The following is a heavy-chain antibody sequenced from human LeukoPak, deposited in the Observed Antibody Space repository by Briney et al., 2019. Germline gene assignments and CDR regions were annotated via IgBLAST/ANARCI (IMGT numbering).Heavy chain of an antibody. CDR2: IYYSGST. V-gene: IGHV4-30-4*01. CDR1: GGSISSGDYY. J-gene: IGHJ4*02. CDR3: ARAPIHGTQPIDY. D-gene: IGHD1-1*01. Sequence: SETLSLTCTVSGGSISSGDYYWSWIRQPPGKGLEWIGYIYYSGSTYYNPSLKSRVTISVDTSKNQFSLKLSSVTAADTAVYYCARAPIHGTQPIDYWGQGVLVTVSS.